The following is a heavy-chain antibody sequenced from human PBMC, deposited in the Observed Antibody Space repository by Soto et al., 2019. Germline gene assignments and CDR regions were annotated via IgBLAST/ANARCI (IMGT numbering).Heavy chain of an antibody. CDR2: ITDTGGDA. CDR3: ARGSTDSYPGSRIFDV. D-gene: IGHD3-10*01. V-gene: IGHV3-23*01. CDR1: GLTFGSRA. J-gene: IGHJ4*02. Sequence: GGSLRLSCVASGLTFGSRAMSWVRQAPGEGLQWVSTITDTGGDAKYADSVRGRFVISRDNSKKTLYLQMTSLTAEDSAMYFCARGSTDSYPGSRIFDVWGRGTLVTVSS.